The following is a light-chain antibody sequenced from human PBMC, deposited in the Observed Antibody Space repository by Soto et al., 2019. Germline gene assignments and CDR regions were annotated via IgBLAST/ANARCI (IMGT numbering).Light chain of an antibody. J-gene: IGKJ5*01. Sequence: DIVMTQSPLALPVTPGEPASISCRSSQSLLHSNGYNYLDWYLQKPGQSPQLLIYLGSNRASGVPDRFSGSGSGTDFTLRISRVEPEDVGVYYCMQARKTPITFSKGKRLEIK. CDR1: QSLLHSNGYNY. CDR2: LGS. V-gene: IGKV2-28*01. CDR3: MQARKTPIT.